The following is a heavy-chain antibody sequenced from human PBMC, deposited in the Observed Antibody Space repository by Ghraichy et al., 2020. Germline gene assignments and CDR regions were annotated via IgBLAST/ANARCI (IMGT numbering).Heavy chain of an antibody. J-gene: IGHJ6*02. CDR2: VYYSGYT. CDR1: GGSISSSSHF. D-gene: IGHD3-10*01. CDR3: ARHPGPPGDGDGMDV. Sequence: SETLSLTCTVSGGSISSSSHFWGWIRQPPGKGLEWIGTVYYSGYTYRDPSLRSRVTLSVDTSNNQFSLKLSSVTAADTAVYYCARHPGPPGDGDGMDVWGQGTAVIVSS. V-gene: IGHV4-39*01.